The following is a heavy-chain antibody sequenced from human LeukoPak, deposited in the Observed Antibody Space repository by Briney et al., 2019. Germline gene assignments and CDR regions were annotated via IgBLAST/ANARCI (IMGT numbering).Heavy chain of an antibody. V-gene: IGHV3-7*01. CDR3: ARQQLASFDY. CDR2: MNEYGSEI. D-gene: IGHD6-13*01. J-gene: IGHJ4*02. CDR1: GFTFSSYA. Sequence: GGSLRLSCAASGFTFSSYAMSWVRQAPGKGLDWVAKMNEYGSEIFYVDSVKGRFTISRDNAKKSLYLQMNSLRAEDTAVYYCARQQLASFDYWGQGILVTISS.